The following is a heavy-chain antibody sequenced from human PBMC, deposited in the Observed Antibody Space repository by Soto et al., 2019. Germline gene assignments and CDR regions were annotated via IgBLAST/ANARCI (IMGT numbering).Heavy chain of an antibody. CDR1: GFTFSSYG. CDR2: ISYDGNTK. CDR3: AKDRRQWGTRLGASDAADL. J-gene: IGHJ3*01. Sequence: QVQLVESGGGVVQPGRSLRLSCAASGFTFSSYGIHWVRQAPGKGLEWVAVISYDGNTKYYADSVRGRFTISRDNSKNTLFLQMSSLTAEDTAVYHCAKDRRQWGTRLGASDAADLWGQGTMVTVSS. V-gene: IGHV3-30*18. D-gene: IGHD3-16*01.